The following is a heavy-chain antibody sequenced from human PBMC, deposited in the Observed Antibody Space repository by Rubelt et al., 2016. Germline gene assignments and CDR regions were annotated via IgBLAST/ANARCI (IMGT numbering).Heavy chain of an antibody. V-gene: IGHV3-74*01. CDR1: GFAFSSYW. Sequence: EVQLVESGGGILQPGGTLRLSCAASGFAFSSYWMHWVRQAPGKGLVWVSRINGDGFSISYADSVKGRFTISGDNAKNTLYLQVKSLEADETAVYYCVRADYYGMDVWGQGTTVT. J-gene: IGHJ6*02. CDR2: INGDGFSI. CDR3: VRADYYGMDV.